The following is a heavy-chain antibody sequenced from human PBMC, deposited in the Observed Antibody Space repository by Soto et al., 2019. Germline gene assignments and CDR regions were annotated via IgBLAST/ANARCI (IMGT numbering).Heavy chain of an antibody. CDR2: IYKSATT. D-gene: IGHD2-15*01. Sequence: LSLTCSVSGDSISTVDYFWAWIRQPPGRALEYIGYIYKSATTYYNPSFESRVAISLDTSKSQFSLNVTSVTAADTAVYFCARGRYCLTGRCFPNWFDSWGQGTLVTVSS. J-gene: IGHJ5*01. CDR3: ARGRYCLTGRCFPNWFDS. V-gene: IGHV4-30-4*01. CDR1: GDSISTVDYF.